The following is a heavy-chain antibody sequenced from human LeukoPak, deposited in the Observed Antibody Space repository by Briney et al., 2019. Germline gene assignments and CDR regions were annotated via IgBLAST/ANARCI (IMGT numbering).Heavy chain of an antibody. Sequence: GGSLRLSCAASGFTFSSYSMNWVRQAPGKGLEWVSSISTSSSYIYYADSVKGRFTISRDNAKNSLYLLMNSLRAEDTAVYYCARGSEWELLSCDFWGQGTVVTVSS. V-gene: IGHV3-21*01. D-gene: IGHD1-26*01. CDR1: GFTFSSYS. CDR3: ARGSEWELLSCDF. CDR2: ISTSSSYI. J-gene: IGHJ4*02.